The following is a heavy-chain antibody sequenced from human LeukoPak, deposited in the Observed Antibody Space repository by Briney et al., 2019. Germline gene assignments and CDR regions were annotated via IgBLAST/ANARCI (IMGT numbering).Heavy chain of an antibody. Sequence: PSETLSLTCTVSGGSISSSSYYWGWIRQPPGKGLEWIGSIYYSGSTNYNPSLKSRVTISVDTSKNQFSLKLSSVTAADTAVYYCARHYRGSHLFEYWGQGTLVTVSS. D-gene: IGHD1-26*01. V-gene: IGHV4-39*01. CDR2: IYYSGST. J-gene: IGHJ4*02. CDR3: ARHYRGSHLFEY. CDR1: GGSISSSSYY.